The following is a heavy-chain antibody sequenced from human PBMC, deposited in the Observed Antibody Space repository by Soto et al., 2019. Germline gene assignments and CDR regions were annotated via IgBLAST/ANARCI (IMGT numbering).Heavy chain of an antibody. V-gene: IGHV3-23*01. J-gene: IGHJ6*04. D-gene: IGHD2-2*01. CDR1: GFTFSSYA. Sequence: GGSLRLSSAASGFTFSSYAMSWVRQAPGKGLEWVSAISGSGGSTYYADSVKGRFTISRDNSKNTLYLQMNSLRAEDTAVYYCAKDLQGDCSSTSCYHDYYYYGMDVWGKGTTVTVAS. CDR3: AKDLQGDCSSTSCYHDYYYYGMDV. CDR2: ISGSGGST.